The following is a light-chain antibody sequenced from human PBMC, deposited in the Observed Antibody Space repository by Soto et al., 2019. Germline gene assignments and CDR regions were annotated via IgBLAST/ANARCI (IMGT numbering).Light chain of an antibody. CDR3: QQYGSSPGIT. CDR2: DAS. Sequence: DIQMTQSPSTLSASVGDRVTITCRASQSISSWLAWYQQKPGKAPKLLIYDASSLESGVPSRFSGSGSGTEFTLTISSPQPDDFATYYCQQYGSSPGITFGQGTRLEIK. CDR1: QSISSW. J-gene: IGKJ5*01. V-gene: IGKV1-5*01.